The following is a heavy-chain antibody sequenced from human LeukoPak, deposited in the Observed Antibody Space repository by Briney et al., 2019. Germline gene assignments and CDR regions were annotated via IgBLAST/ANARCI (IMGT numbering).Heavy chain of an antibody. CDR2: ISGSGGST. J-gene: IGHJ4*02. V-gene: IGHV3-23*01. CDR3: AREENFWSDRPFSPDY. CDR1: RFSFSSFA. Sequence: PRGSLRLSCAASRFSFSSFAMTWVRQALGKGLEWVSAISGSGGSTYYADSVKGRFTISRDNSKNTLYLQMNNLRVEDTAMYYCAREENFWSDRPFSPDYWGQGTLVTVSS. D-gene: IGHD3-3*01.